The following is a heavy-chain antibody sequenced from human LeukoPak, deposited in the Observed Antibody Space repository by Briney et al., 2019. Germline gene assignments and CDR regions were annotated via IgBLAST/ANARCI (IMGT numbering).Heavy chain of an antibody. CDR2: IYSGGST. CDR3: ASGSGSYRTPYYYMDV. V-gene: IGHV3-53*01. CDR1: GFTVSSNY. D-gene: IGHD3-10*01. J-gene: IGHJ6*03. Sequence: GGSLRLSCVASGFTVSSNYMGWVRQAPGKGLEWVSVIYSGGSTYYADSVKGRFTIPRDNSKNTLYLQMNSLRAEDTAVYYCASGSGSYRTPYYYMDVWGTGTTVTVSS.